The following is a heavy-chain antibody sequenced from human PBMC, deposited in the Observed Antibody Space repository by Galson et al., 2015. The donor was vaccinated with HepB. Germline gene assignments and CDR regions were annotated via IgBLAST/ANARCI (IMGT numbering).Heavy chain of an antibody. Sequence: LSLTCTVSGYSISSGYYWGWIRQPPGKGLEWIGSIYHSGSTYYNPSLKSRVTISVDTSKNQFSLKLSSVTAADTAVYYCARGIAAALFDYWGQGTLVTVSS. V-gene: IGHV4-38-2*02. CDR1: GYSISSGYY. J-gene: IGHJ4*02. CDR3: ARGIAAALFDY. D-gene: IGHD6-13*01. CDR2: IYHSGST.